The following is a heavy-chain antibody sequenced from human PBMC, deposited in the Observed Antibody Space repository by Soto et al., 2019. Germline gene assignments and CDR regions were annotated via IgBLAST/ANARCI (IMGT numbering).Heavy chain of an antibody. CDR2: IKSKTDGGTT. J-gene: IGHJ6*02. D-gene: IGHD2-15*01. V-gene: IGHV3-15*01. CDR1: GFTFSNAW. CDR3: TYRYCSGGSCPYYYYGMDV. Sequence: WGSLRLSCAASGFTFSNAWMSWVRQAPGKGLEWVGRIKSKTDGGTTDYAAPVKGRFTISRDDSKNALYLQMNSLKTEDTAVYYCTYRYCSGGSCPYYYYGMDVWGQGTTVTVSS.